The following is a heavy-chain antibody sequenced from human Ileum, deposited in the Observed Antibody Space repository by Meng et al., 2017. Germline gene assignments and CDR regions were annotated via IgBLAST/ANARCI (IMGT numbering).Heavy chain of an antibody. J-gene: IGHJ5*02. D-gene: IGHD7-27*01. V-gene: IGHV3-7*01. CDR1: GFTFSGYW. Sequence: GESLKISCAASGFTFSGYWMSWVRQAPGKGLEWVANIKQDGSEKNYMDSVKGRFTISRDNTKKSLYLQMNSLRAEDTAVYYCALGTPNWFDPWGQGTLVT. CDR3: ALGTPNWFDP. CDR2: IKQDGSEK.